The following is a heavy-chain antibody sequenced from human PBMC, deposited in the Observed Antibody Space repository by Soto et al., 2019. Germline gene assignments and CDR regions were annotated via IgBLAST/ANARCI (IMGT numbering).Heavy chain of an antibody. Sequence: QVQLVQSGAEVKKPGASVKVSCKASGYTFTSYDINWVRQATGQGLEWMGWMKPNSGNTGYAQKFQGRVTMTRNTSISTAYRELSSLRSEDTAVYYCARQNDYGDYVSYFQHWGQGTLVTVSS. CDR3: ARQNDYGDYVSYFQH. CDR2: MKPNSGNT. V-gene: IGHV1-8*01. CDR1: GYTFTSYD. D-gene: IGHD4-17*01. J-gene: IGHJ1*01.